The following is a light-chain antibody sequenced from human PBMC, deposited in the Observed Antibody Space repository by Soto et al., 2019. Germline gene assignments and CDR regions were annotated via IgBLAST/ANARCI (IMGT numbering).Light chain of an antibody. J-gene: IGKJ5*01. CDR3: QQFGSSHIT. V-gene: IGKV3-20*01. Sequence: IVLTLSLGTLALSPWEGAVLSRSAGQTFGKSYLAWYQQKPGPPPRPLIYATSRRATGVPDRFSGSGSGTDFTLTISRLEAEDFAVYFCQQFGSSHITFGQGTRLEIK. CDR1: QTFGKSY. CDR2: ATS.